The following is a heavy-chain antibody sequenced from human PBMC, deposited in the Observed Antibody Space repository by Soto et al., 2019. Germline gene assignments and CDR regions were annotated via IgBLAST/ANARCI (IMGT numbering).Heavy chain of an antibody. V-gene: IGHV1-69*13. CDR1: GGTFSSYA. CDR3: ARLQKTYRDGYTKSSFDY. D-gene: IGHD5-12*01. Sequence: ASVKVSCKASGGTFSSYAISWVRQAPGQGLEWMGGIIPIFGTANYAQKFQGRVTITADESTSTAYMELSSLRSEDTAVYYCARLQKTYRDGYTKSSFDYWGQGTLVTVSS. J-gene: IGHJ4*02. CDR2: IIPIFGTA.